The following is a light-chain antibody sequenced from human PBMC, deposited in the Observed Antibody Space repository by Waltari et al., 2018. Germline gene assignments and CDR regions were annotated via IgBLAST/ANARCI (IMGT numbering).Light chain of an antibody. V-gene: IGLV2-14*03. CDR1: SSDIGSYNY. CDR3: SSYSSISTLV. Sequence: QSALTQPASVSGSPGQSITISCTGTSSDIGSYNYVSWYQQHPDKAPKLMIYDVTKRPSGVSNRFSGSKSGKTASLTISGLQADDEADYYCSSYSSISTLVFGGGTKLTVL. CDR2: DVT. J-gene: IGLJ2*01.